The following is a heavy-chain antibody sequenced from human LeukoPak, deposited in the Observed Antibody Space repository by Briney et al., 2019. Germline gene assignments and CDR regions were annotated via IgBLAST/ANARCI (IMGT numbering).Heavy chain of an antibody. D-gene: IGHD1-26*01. CDR3: ARFSGSNVWLY. CDR1: GFTFSSYW. CDR2: IKQDGREK. V-gene: IGHV3-7*01. Sequence: RGSLRLSCAASGFTFSSYWMSWVRQAPGKRLEWVDNIKQDGREKYYVDSVKGRITISRDNAKNSLYLQMNSLRAEDTAVYYCARFSGSNVWLYWGQGTMVTVSS. J-gene: IGHJ4*02.